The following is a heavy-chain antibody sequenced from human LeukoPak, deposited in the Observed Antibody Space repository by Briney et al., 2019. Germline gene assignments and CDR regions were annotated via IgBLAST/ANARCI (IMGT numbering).Heavy chain of an antibody. V-gene: IGHV3-33*06. CDR1: GFTFSSYG. CDR2: IWYDGSNK. J-gene: IGHJ4*02. D-gene: IGHD5-12*01. CDR3: AKDPVATGVKYSDY. Sequence: PGGSLRLSCAASGFTFSSYGMHWVRQAPGKGLEWVAVIWYDGSNKYYADSVKGRFTISGDNSKNTLYLQMNSLRAEDTAVYYCAKDPVATGVKYSDYWGQGTLVTVSS.